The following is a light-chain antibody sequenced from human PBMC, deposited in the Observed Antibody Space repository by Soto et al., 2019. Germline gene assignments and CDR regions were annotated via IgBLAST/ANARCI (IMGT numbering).Light chain of an antibody. CDR1: QSISSN. Sequence: IVMTQSPATLSVSPGQRATLSCRASQSISSNLAWYHQRRGQAPRLLFYGASIKATGVPARFIASGSGIDFVSTIGSLQFEDFATYYCHQYNKWPLVTFGPGNRVDI. V-gene: IGKV3-15*01. J-gene: IGKJ3*01. CDR2: GAS. CDR3: HQYNKWPLVT.